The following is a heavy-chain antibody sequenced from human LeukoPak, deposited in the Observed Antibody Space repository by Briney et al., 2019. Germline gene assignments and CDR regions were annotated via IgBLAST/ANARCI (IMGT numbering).Heavy chain of an antibody. CDR1: GFSVSNTY. Sequence: PGGSLRLSCAASGFSVSNTYMRWVRQAPGEGLEWVAVIFRGERTYYADSVKGRFTISRDSSTNTVYLQMASLRAEDTAIYYCVKEGPGTTVYDWGQGTLVTVSS. CDR2: IFRGERT. D-gene: IGHD4-17*01. V-gene: IGHV3-66*01. CDR3: VKEGPGTTVYD. J-gene: IGHJ4*02.